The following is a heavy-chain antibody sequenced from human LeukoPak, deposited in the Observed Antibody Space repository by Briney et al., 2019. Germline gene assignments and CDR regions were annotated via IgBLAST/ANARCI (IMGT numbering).Heavy chain of an antibody. D-gene: IGHD3-10*01. CDR2: MSDRGTT. CDR3: ATTKYQGSGSFTD. V-gene: IGHV4-59*01. Sequence: SETLSLTCTVSGASITYYSWSWIRQPPGKGLEWIGYMSDRGTTNYNPSLKSRVTISVDTSKNHFSLKMTSVTAADTAVYYCATTKYQGSGSFTDWGQGTLVTVSS. J-gene: IGHJ4*02. CDR1: GASITYYS.